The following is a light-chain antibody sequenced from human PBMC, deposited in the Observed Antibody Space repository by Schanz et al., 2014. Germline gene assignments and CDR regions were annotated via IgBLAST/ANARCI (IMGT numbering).Light chain of an antibody. Sequence: QSALTQPRSVSGSPGQSVTISCTGTSSDVGGYNYVSWYQQHPGKAPKLMIYDVNKRPSGVPDRFSGSKSGNTASLTISGLQAEDEADYYCCSYAGSYNFGVFGTGTKLTVL. CDR1: SSDVGGYNY. V-gene: IGLV2-11*01. CDR3: CSYAGSYNFGV. CDR2: DVN. J-gene: IGLJ1*01.